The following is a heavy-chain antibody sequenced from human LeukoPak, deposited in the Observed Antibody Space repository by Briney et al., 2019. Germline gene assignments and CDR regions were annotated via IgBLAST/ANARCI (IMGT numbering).Heavy chain of an antibody. CDR3: AKEEIAVAGHFDY. J-gene: IGHJ4*02. CDR1: GFTFSSYS. Sequence: GGSLRLSCAASGFTFSSYSMNWVRQAPGKGLEWVSSISSSSSYIYYADSVKGRFTISRDNAKNSLYLQMNSLRAEDTAVYYCAKEEIAVAGHFDYWGQGTLVTVSS. CDR2: ISSSSSYI. D-gene: IGHD6-19*01. V-gene: IGHV3-21*04.